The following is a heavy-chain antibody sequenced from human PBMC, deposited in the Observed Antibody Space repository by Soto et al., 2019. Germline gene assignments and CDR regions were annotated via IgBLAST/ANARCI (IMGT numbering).Heavy chain of an antibody. D-gene: IGHD5-18*01. CDR3: AYSGVGVWGNGYGCFDY. CDR2: IYWDDDQ. J-gene: IGHJ4*02. Sequence: QITLKESGPTLVKPTQTLTLTCTFSGFSLSTSGVGVGWIRQPPGKALEWLAVIYWDDDQRYSPSLKNRLTITKDTSKNQVVLTMTNMDPVDTATYSCAYSGVGVWGNGYGCFDYWGQGTLVTVSS. V-gene: IGHV2-5*02. CDR1: GFSLSTSGVG.